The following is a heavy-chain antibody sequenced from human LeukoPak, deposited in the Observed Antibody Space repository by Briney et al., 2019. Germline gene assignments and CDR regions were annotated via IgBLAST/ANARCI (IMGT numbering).Heavy chain of an antibody. V-gene: IGHV1-69*13. J-gene: IGHJ3*02. Sequence: SVKVSCKASGGTFSSYAISWVRQAPGQGLGWMGGIIPIFGTANYAQKFQGRVTITADESTSTAYMELSSLRSEDTAVYYCARLSREARHWGDAFDIWGQGTMVTVSS. CDR3: ARLSREARHWGDAFDI. CDR2: IIPIFGTA. CDR1: GGTFSSYA. D-gene: IGHD3-16*01.